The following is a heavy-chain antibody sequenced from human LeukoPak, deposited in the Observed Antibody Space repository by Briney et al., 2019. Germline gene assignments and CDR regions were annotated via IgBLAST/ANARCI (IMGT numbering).Heavy chain of an antibody. D-gene: IGHD2-15*01. J-gene: IGHJ6*03. CDR2: IYTSGST. V-gene: IGHV4-61*02. Sequence: RPSETLSLTCTVSGGSISSGSYYWSWIRQPAGKGLEWIGRIYTSGSTNYNPSLKSRVTISVDTSKNQFSLKLSSVTAADTAVYYCARGSTPRYCSGGSCGGYYYYYYYMDVWGKGTTVTVSS. CDR3: ARGSTPRYCSGGSCGGYYYYYYYMDV. CDR1: GGSISSGSYY.